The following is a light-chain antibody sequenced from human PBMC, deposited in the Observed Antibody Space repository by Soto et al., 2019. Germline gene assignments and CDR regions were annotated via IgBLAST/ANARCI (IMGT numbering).Light chain of an antibody. Sequence: DIQMTQSPSSVSASVGDRVSITCRASQGISNWLAWYQQKPGRAPKLLIYTGSSLQSGVTSRFSGTGSGTDFNLTISSLQPEDVATYYCQQANSFPLTFGGGTKVEIK. CDR2: TGS. CDR1: QGISNW. CDR3: QQANSFPLT. J-gene: IGKJ4*01. V-gene: IGKV1-12*01.